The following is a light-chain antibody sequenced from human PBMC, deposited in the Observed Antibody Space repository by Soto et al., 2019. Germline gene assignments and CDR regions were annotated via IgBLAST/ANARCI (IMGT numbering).Light chain of an antibody. CDR3: QQYKDDAWT. CDR1: QRIDRY. Sequence: DIQLTQSPSTLSASVGDRVTITCRASQRIDRYLAWYQQKPGKAPKLLVYDASTLEGGVPSRFSGSGSATEFLLTISSLQPDDFATYYCQQYKDDAWTFGQGTRVEIK. V-gene: IGKV1-5*01. CDR2: DAS. J-gene: IGKJ1*01.